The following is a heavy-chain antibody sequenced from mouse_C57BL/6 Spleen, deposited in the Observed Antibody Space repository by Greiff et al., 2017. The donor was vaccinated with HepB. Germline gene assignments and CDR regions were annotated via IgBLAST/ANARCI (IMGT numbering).Heavy chain of an antibody. D-gene: IGHD2-4*01. CDR1: GFTFSSYA. Sequence: DVKLEESGEGLVKPGGSLKLSCAASGFTFSSYAMSWVRQTPEKRLEWVAYISSGGDYIYYADTVKGRFTISRDNARNTLYLQMSSLKSEDTAMYYCTRDDYGYAMDYWGQGPSVTVSS. J-gene: IGHJ4*01. CDR2: ISSGGDYI. CDR3: TRDDYGYAMDY. V-gene: IGHV5-9-1*02.